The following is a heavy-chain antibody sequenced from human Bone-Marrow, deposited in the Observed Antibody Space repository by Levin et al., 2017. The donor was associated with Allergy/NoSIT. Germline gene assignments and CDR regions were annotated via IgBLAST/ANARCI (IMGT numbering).Heavy chain of an antibody. CDR3: AKEGLAVAGYYVDS. Sequence: GGSLRLSCAASGFTFSSYAMSWVRQAPGKGLEWVSSISGSGTITHYAESVKGRFTISRDISKNMLHLQMNSLRAEDTAIYLCAKEGLAVAGYYVDSWGQGTLVTVSS. D-gene: IGHD6-19*01. CDR1: GFTFSSYA. CDR2: ISGSGTIT. V-gene: IGHV3-23*01. J-gene: IGHJ4*02.